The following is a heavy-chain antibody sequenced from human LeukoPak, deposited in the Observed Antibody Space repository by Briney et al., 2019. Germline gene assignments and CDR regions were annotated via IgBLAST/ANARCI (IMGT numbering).Heavy chain of an antibody. CDR2: INAGNGNT. Sequence: GASVKVSCKAPGYTFTSYAMHWVRQAPGQRLEWMGWINAGNGNTKYSQKFQGRVTITRDTSASTAYMELSSLRSEDTAVYYCARSPRGYSSSWYSFDYWGQGTLVTVSS. D-gene: IGHD6-13*01. V-gene: IGHV1-3*01. CDR3: ARSPRGYSSSWYSFDY. J-gene: IGHJ4*02. CDR1: GYTFTSYA.